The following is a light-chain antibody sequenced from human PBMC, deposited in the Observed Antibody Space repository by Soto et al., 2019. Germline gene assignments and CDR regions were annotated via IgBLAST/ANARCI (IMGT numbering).Light chain of an antibody. CDR1: QTVERW. V-gene: IGKV1-5*01. Sequence: DIQMTPSPSTLSASVGDRVTITCRASQTVERWLAWYQQKPGKAPNLLISDVSSLESGVPSRFSGSGSATEFTLTISGLQPDDFATYYCQQYKDSMWTFGQGTKVESK. J-gene: IGKJ1*01. CDR2: DVS. CDR3: QQYKDSMWT.